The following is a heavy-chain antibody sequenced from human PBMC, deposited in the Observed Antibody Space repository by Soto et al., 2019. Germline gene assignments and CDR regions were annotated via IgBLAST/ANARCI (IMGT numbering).Heavy chain of an antibody. J-gene: IGHJ6*03. Sequence: HPGGSLRLSCAASGFTVSSNYMSWVRQAPGKGLEWVSVIYSCGSTYYADSVKGRFTISRDNSKNTLYLQMNSLRAEDTAVYYCARDLRYCSGGSCYFYYMDVWGKGTTVTVSS. CDR1: GFTVSSNY. D-gene: IGHD2-15*01. CDR3: ARDLRYCSGGSCYFYYMDV. V-gene: IGHV3-66*03. CDR2: IYSCGST.